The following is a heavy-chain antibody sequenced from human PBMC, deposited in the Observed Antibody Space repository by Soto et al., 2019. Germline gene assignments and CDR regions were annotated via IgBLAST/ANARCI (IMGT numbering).Heavy chain of an antibody. CDR1: GYTLTELS. CDR2: FDPEDGET. J-gene: IGHJ4*02. CDR3: ATAALWVGEPNELYYFDY. Sequence: GASVKVSCKVSGYTLTELSMHWVRQAPGKGLEWMGGFDPEDGETIYAQKSQGRVTMTEDTSTDTAYMELSSLRSEDTAVYYCATAALWVGEPNELYYFDYWGQGTLVTVAS. V-gene: IGHV1-24*01. D-gene: IGHD3-10*01.